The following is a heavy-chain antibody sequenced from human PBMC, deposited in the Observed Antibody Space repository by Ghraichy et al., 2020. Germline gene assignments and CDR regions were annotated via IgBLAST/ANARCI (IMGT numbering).Heavy chain of an antibody. D-gene: IGHD4-11*01. V-gene: IGHV3-30*02. CDR3: ARDSRPLHDYSDYVDY. Sequence: GGSLRLSCAASGFTFSTYGMHWVRQAPGKGLEWVAFIRFAGSNTYYANSVKGRFTISRDNFKNTLYLQLNSLRAEDTAVYYCARDSRPLHDYSDYVDYWGQGTLVTISS. CDR1: GFTFSTYG. J-gene: IGHJ4*02. CDR2: IRFAGSNT.